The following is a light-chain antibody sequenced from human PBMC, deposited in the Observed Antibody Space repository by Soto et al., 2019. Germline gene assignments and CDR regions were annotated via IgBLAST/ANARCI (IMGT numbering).Light chain of an antibody. Sequence: EIVMTQSPATLSVSPGERATLSCRASQSVSSNLAWYQQKPGQAPRLLIYGASTRATGIPARFSGSGSGTEFTITTSSMQSEEVSVCYCQQYNNWPLTFGGGTKVEIK. J-gene: IGKJ4*01. V-gene: IGKV3D-15*01. CDR1: QSVSSN. CDR3: QQYNNWPLT. CDR2: GAS.